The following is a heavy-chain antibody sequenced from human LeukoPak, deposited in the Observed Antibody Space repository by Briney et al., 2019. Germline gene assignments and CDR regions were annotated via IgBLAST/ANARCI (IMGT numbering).Heavy chain of an antibody. CDR1: GYTFTSYA. CDR2: INPNTGGT. CDR3: ARASRITIFGVFNH. Sequence: ASVKVSCKASGYTFTSYAMNWVRQAPGQGLEWIGWINPNTGGTNYAQRFQGRFTMTRDTSISTAYVELSRLRSDDTAVYYCARASRITIFGVFNHWGQGTLVTVSS. V-gene: IGHV1-2*02. J-gene: IGHJ4*02. D-gene: IGHD3-3*01.